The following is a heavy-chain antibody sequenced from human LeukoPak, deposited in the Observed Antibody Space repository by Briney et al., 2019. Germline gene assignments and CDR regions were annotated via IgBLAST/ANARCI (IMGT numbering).Heavy chain of an antibody. J-gene: IGHJ5*02. CDR1: GYTFTSYG. CDR3: ARAGQWLVNDWFDP. Sequence: GASVTVSCTASGYTFTSYGISWVRQAPGQGVEGMGWISAYNGNTNYAQKLQGRVTMTTDTSTSTAYMELRSLRSDDTAVYYCARAGQWLVNDWFDPWGQGTLVTVSS. CDR2: ISAYNGNT. V-gene: IGHV1-18*01. D-gene: IGHD6-19*01.